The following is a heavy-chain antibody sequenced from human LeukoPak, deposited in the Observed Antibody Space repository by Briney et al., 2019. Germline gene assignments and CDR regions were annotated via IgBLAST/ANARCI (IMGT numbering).Heavy chain of an antibody. CDR3: ATFGITGTASDY. Sequence: ASVKVSCKVSGYTLTELSMHWVRQAPGKGLEWMGGFDPEDGETIYAQKFQGRVTMTGDTSTDTAYMELSSLRSEDTAVYYCATFGITGTASDYWGQGTLVTVSS. CDR1: GYTLTELS. J-gene: IGHJ4*02. D-gene: IGHD1-20*01. CDR2: FDPEDGET. V-gene: IGHV1-24*01.